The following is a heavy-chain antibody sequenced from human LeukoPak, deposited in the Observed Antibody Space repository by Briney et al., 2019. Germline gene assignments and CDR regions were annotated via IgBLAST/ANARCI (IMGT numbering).Heavy chain of an antibody. CDR2: IWSDGSDK. Sequence: GGSLRLSCAASGFTFSHYGMHWVRQTPGAGLEWVAVIWSDGSDKYYAKSVKGRFTISRDNSKNSLFLQMNSLRAEDMAVYYCAKDAQRGFDYSNSLQNWGQGSLVTVSS. J-gene: IGHJ1*01. CDR3: AKDAQRGFDYSNSLQN. CDR1: GFTFSHYG. D-gene: IGHD4-11*01. V-gene: IGHV3-33*06.